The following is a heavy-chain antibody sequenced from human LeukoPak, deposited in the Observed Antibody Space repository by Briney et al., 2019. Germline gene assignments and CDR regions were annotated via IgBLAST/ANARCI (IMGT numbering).Heavy chain of an antibody. CDR3: ARDGDYGYYFDY. Sequence: GGSLRLSCAASGFTFRSYWMHWVRQAPGKGLVWVSRINSDGSSTSYADSVKGRFTISRDNAKNTLYLQMNSLRAEDTAVYYCARDGDYGYYFDYWGQGTLVTVSS. V-gene: IGHV3-74*01. CDR2: INSDGSST. D-gene: IGHD4-17*01. CDR1: GFTFRSYW. J-gene: IGHJ4*02.